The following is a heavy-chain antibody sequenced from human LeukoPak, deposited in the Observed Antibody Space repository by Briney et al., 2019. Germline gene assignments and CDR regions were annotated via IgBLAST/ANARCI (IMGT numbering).Heavy chain of an antibody. CDR2: IRYDGSNK. V-gene: IGHV3-30*02. Sequence: GGSLRLSCAASGFTFSSYGMHWVRQAPGKGLEWVAFIRYDGSNKYYADSVKGRFTISRDNSKNTLYLQMNSLRAEDTAVYYCAKRWRFGELLSGYFDYWGQGTLVTVSS. J-gene: IGHJ4*02. D-gene: IGHD3-10*01. CDR3: AKRWRFGELLSGYFDY. CDR1: GFTFSSYG.